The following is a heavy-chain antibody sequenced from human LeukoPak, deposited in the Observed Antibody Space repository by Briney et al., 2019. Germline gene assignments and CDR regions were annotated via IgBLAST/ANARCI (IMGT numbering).Heavy chain of an antibody. CDR3: ARVAYTSRWSDS. Sequence: ASVKVSCKASGYTFTNYYMHLVRQAPGQGLEWMGMINPGGGGTTYAQKFQGRVTMTRDTSTSTVYMELSSLRSEDTAVYYCARVAYTSRWSDSWGQGTLVTVPS. CDR2: INPGGGGT. CDR1: GYTFTNYY. D-gene: IGHD6-13*01. V-gene: IGHV1-46*01. J-gene: IGHJ4*02.